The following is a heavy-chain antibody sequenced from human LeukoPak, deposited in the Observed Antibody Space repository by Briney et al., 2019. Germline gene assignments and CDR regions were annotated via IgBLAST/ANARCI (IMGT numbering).Heavy chain of an antibody. J-gene: IGHJ4*02. CDR1: GDSISSSGSY. V-gene: IGHV4-30-2*01. CDR3: ARGLWFGDTPPGY. CDR2: IYYSGST. D-gene: IGHD3-10*01. Sequence: SETLSLTCTVSGDSISSSGSYWTWIRQPPGKGLEWIGYIYYSGSTYYTPSLKSRVTISVDRSKNQFSLELGSLTAADTAVYYCARGLWFGDTPPGYWGRGTLVTVSS.